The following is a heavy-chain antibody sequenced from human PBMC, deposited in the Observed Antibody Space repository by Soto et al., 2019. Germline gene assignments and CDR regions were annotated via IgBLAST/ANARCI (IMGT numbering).Heavy chain of an antibody. V-gene: IGHV4-59*01. CDR1: GGSISSYY. CDR2: IYYNGST. Sequence: SETLSLTCTVSGGSISSYYWSWIRQPPGKGLEWIGYIYYNGSTNYNPSLKRRVTISVDTSKNQFSLKLSSVTAADTDVYYCASGTREAAAGMGLVGYYYYYMDVWGKGTTVTVSS. CDR3: ASGTREAAAGMGLVGYYYYYMDV. J-gene: IGHJ6*03. D-gene: IGHD6-13*01.